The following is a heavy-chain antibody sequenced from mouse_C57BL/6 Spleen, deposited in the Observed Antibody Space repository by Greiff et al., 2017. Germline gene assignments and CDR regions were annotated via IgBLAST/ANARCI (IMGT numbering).Heavy chain of an antibody. J-gene: IGHJ2*01. CDR2: IYPGDGDT. CDR1: GYAFSSSW. D-gene: IGHD1-1*01. Sequence: VQLQQSGPELVKPGASVKISCKASGYAFSSSWMNWVKQRPGKGLEWIGRIYPGDGDTNYNGKFKGKATLTADKSSSTAYMQLSGLTSEDSAVYFCARDSITTVVGYWGQGTTLTVSS. CDR3: ARDSITTVVGY. V-gene: IGHV1-82*01.